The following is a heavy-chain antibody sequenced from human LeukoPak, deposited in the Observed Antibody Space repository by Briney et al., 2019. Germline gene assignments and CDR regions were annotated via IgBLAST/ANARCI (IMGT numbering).Heavy chain of an antibody. CDR3: ARDLHYVFDY. CDR2: IYYSGST. CDR1: GGSLSSYY. J-gene: IGHJ4*02. D-gene: IGHD4-17*01. V-gene: IGHV4-59*01. Sequence: PSETLSLTCTVSGGSLSSYYWSWLRQPPGKGLEWIGYIYYSGSTNYNPSLKSRVTISVDTSKNQFSLKLSSVTAADTAVYYCARDLHYVFDYWGQGTLVTVSS.